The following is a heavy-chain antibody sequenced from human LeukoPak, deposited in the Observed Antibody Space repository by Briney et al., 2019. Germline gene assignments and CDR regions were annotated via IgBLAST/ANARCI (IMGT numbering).Heavy chain of an antibody. Sequence: AGGSLRLSCAASGFTFSSYSMNWVRQTPGKGLEWISYISSGSGTTYYGDSVQGRFITSRDNAKNSLHLQMNSLRDEDTGVYYCAKDRGNDHGVFDYWGQGTLVTVSS. CDR2: ISSGSGTT. J-gene: IGHJ4*02. V-gene: IGHV3-48*02. CDR3: AKDRGNDHGVFDY. CDR1: GFTFSSYS. D-gene: IGHD4-17*01.